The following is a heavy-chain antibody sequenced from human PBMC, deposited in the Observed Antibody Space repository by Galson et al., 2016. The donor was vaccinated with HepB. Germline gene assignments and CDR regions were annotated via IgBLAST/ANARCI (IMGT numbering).Heavy chain of an antibody. J-gene: IGHJ2*01. CDR3: ARSNSNGWYGDWYFDV. V-gene: IGHV5-51*01. Sequence: QSGAEVKKPGESLKISCQGSGYSFSHYWIGWVRQMSGKGLEWVGIIYPGYSDVRYSPSFQGQVTISVDKSNSTAFLQWSSLKASDTAIYYCARSNSNGWYGDWYFDVWGRGTLVTVSS. CDR2: IYPGYSDV. CDR1: GYSFSHYW. D-gene: IGHD6-19*01.